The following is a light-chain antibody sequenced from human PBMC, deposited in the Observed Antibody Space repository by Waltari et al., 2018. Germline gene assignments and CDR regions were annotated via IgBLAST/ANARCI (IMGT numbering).Light chain of an antibody. V-gene: IGKV3-15*01. J-gene: IGKJ1*01. Sequence: EIVMTQSPATLSVFPGERATLSCRASQSIRSNLACYQHKPGQAPRLLIYGASTRATGIPARFSGSGSGTEFTLTISRLQSEDFAVYFCQQYDNWLGTFGQGTKVEIK. CDR1: QSIRSN. CDR2: GAS. CDR3: QQYDNWLGT.